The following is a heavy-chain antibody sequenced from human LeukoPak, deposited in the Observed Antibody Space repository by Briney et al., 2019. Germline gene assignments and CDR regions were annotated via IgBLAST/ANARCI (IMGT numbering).Heavy chain of an antibody. D-gene: IGHD5-24*01. CDR3: ARVVEMATITAYYYMDV. CDR1: GFTFDDYG. J-gene: IGHJ6*03. V-gene: IGHV3-20*04. Sequence: GGSLRLSCAASGFTFDDYGMSWVRQAPGKGLEWVSGINWNGGSTGYADSVKGRFTISRDNAKNSLYLQMNSLRAEDTALYYCARVVEMATITAYYYMDVWGKGTTVTVSS. CDR2: INWNGGST.